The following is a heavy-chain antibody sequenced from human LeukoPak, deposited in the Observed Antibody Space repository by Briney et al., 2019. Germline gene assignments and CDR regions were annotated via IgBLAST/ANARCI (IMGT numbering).Heavy chain of an antibody. Sequence: ASVKVSCKASGYTFTGHYIHWLRQVPGQGLEWMGWINPKSGGTNYAQYFQGRVTMTRDTSSTTVYMDLTRLRSDDTAVYFCARPLGSLKEYWWFDPWGQGTLVTVSS. CDR1: GYTFTGHY. J-gene: IGHJ5*02. V-gene: IGHV1-2*02. CDR3: ARPLGSLKEYWWFDP. D-gene: IGHD2/OR15-2a*01. CDR2: INPKSGGT.